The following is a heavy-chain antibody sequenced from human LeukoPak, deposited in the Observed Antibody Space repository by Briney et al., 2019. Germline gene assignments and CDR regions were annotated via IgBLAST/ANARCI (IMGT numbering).Heavy chain of an antibody. CDR3: AKGGSTSIAAHDY. J-gene: IGHJ4*02. CDR2: ISYDGSNK. CDR1: GFTFSSYG. D-gene: IGHD6-6*01. V-gene: IGHV3-30*18. Sequence: GGSLRLSCAASGFTFSSYGMHWVRQAPGKGLEWVAVISYDGSNKYYADSVKGRFTISRDNSKNTLYLQMNSLRAEDTAVYYCAKGGSTSIAAHDYWGQGTLVTVSS.